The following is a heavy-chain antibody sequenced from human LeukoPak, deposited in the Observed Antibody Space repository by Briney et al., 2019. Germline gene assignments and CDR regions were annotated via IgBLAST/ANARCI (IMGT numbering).Heavy chain of an antibody. CDR1: SGSISTYF. CDR2: VYYSGST. CDR3: ARGGLISLANTPLGAFDI. V-gene: IGHV4-59*12. Sequence: SETLSLTCTLSSGSISTYFWSWIRQPPGKGLEWIGYVYYSGSTNYNPSLKSRVTISVDTSKNQFSLQLNSVTPEDTAMYYCARGGLISLANTPLGAFDIWGQGTMVSVSS. J-gene: IGHJ3*02. D-gene: IGHD3/OR15-3a*01.